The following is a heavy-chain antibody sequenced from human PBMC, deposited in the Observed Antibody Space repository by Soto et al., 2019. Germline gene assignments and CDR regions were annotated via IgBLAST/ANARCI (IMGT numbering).Heavy chain of an antibody. Sequence: QVQLQESGPGLVKPSETLSLTCTVSGGSISSYYWSWIRQPPGKGLEWIGCIYYSGSTNYNPSLKSRVTISVDTSKNQFSLKLSSVTAADTAVYYCAGTAMVVDYYYGTDVWGQGTTVTVSS. CDR3: AGTAMVVDYYYGTDV. V-gene: IGHV4-59*01. J-gene: IGHJ6*02. D-gene: IGHD5-18*01. CDR1: GGSISSYY. CDR2: IYYSGST.